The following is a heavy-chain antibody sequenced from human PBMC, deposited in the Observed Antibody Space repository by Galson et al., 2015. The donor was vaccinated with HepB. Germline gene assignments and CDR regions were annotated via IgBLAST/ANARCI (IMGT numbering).Heavy chain of an antibody. Sequence: TLSLTCTVSGGSISSGGYYWSWIRQHPGKGLEWIGYIYYSGSTYYNPSLKSRVTISVDTSKNQFSLKLSSVTAVDTAVYYCASGFIAVANPFDYWGQGTLVTVSS. CDR2: IYYSGST. D-gene: IGHD6-19*01. CDR3: ASGFIAVANPFDY. CDR1: GGSISSGGYY. J-gene: IGHJ4*02. V-gene: IGHV4-31*03.